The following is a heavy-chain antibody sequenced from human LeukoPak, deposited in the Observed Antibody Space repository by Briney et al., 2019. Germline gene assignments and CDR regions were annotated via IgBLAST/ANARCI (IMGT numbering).Heavy chain of an antibody. CDR2: VFHSGST. V-gene: IGHV4-4*02. D-gene: IGHD3-10*01. CDR1: GFTFSSYGM. Sequence: GSLRLSCAASGFTFSSYGMSWVRQAPGKGLEWTGEVFHSGSTNYNPSLESRLSISMDKSNNRFSLKLSSVTAADTAVYYCARDRRGYYFDYWGQGTLATVSS. CDR3: ARDRRGYYFDY. J-gene: IGHJ4*02.